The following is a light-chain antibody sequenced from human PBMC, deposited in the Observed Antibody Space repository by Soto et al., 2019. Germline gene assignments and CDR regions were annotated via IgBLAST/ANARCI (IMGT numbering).Light chain of an antibody. J-gene: IGLJ1*01. CDR3: CSYAGGRTYV. CDR1: SSDVGSYNL. CDR2: EGS. V-gene: IGLV2-23*01. Sequence: QSALTQPASVSGAPGQSIAISCTGTSSDVGSYNLVSWYQQHPGKAPKLMISEGSKRPSGVSSRFSGTKSGNTASLTISGLQAEDEADYYCCSYAGGRTYVFGTGTQLTVL.